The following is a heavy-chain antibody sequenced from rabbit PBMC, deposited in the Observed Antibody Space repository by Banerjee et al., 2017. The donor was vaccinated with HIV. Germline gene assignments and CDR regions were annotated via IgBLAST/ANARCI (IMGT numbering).Heavy chain of an antibody. Sequence: QEQLEESGGDLVKPEGSLTLTCTASGFSFSSNYWLCWVRQAPGKGLEWIACIGAGSTYYATWAKGRFTISKTSSTTVTLQMTSLTAADTATYFCARESTDWYYFNLWGPGTLVTVS. J-gene: IGHJ4*01. CDR1: GFSFSSNYW. CDR3: ARESTDWYYFNL. CDR2: IGAGST. V-gene: IGHV1S45*01. D-gene: IGHD7-1*01.